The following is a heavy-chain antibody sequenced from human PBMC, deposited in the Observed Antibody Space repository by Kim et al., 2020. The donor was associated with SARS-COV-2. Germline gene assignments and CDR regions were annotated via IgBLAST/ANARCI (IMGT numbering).Heavy chain of an antibody. D-gene: IGHD3-9*01. Sequence: ASVKVSCKASGYTFTSYDINWVRQATGQGLEWMGWMNPNSGNTGYAQKFQGRVTMTRNTSISTAYMELSSLRSEDTAVYYCARDIRYFDWLLYSGRYYYYARDVWGQGTTVTVSS. J-gene: IGHJ6*02. V-gene: IGHV1-8*01. CDR2: MNPNSGNT. CDR3: ARDIRYFDWLLYSGRYYYYARDV. CDR1: GYTFTSYD.